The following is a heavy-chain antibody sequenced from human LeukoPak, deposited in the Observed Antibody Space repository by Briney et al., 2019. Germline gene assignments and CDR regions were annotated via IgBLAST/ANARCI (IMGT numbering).Heavy chain of an antibody. D-gene: IGHD4-17*01. Sequence: GRSLRLSCAASGFTFSSYAMHWVRQAPGKGLEWVGRIKSKTDGGTTDYAAPVKGRFTISRDDSKNTLYLQMNSLKTEDTAVYYCTTGLYGDYGYWGQGTLVTVSS. CDR2: IKSKTDGGTT. CDR1: GFTFSSYA. CDR3: TTGLYGDYGY. V-gene: IGHV3-15*01. J-gene: IGHJ4*02.